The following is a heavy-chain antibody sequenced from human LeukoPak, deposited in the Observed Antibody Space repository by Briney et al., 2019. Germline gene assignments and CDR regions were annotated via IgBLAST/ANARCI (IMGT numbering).Heavy chain of an antibody. D-gene: IGHD2-2*01. V-gene: IGHV3-23*01. Sequence: GGSLRLSCAASGFTFSSYAMTWVRQAPGKGLEWVSAITSGGHTFYADSVKGRFTISRDNSINTLYLQMNSLRADDTAVYYCAKPFRDCSSATCYVSFDYWGQGTLVTVSS. CDR2: ITSGGHT. CDR3: AKPFRDCSSATCYVSFDY. J-gene: IGHJ4*02. CDR1: GFTFSSYA.